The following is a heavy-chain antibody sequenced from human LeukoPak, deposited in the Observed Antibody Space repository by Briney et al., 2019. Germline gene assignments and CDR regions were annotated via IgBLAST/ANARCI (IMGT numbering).Heavy chain of an antibody. Sequence: GGSLRLSCAASGLTVSSNCMNWVRQAPGKGLEWVANINPSGSEKYYVDSVEGRFTVSKDAAKNSVYLQMNNLRVEDTGIYFCARRGVNAGLDYWGQGTLVTVSS. D-gene: IGHD6-13*01. CDR3: ARRGVNAGLDY. CDR1: GLTVSSNC. CDR2: INPSGSEK. V-gene: IGHV3-7*01. J-gene: IGHJ4*02.